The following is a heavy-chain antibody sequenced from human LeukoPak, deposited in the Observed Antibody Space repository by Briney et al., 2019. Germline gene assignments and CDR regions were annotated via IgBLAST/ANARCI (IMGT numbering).Heavy chain of an antibody. CDR2: ISAYNGNT. J-gene: IGHJ4*02. V-gene: IGHV1-18*01. CDR1: GYTFTSYG. Sequence: ASVKVSCKASGYTFTSYGISWVRQAPGQGLEWMGWISAYNGNTNYAQKLQGRVTMTTDTSTSTAYMELRSLRSDDTAVYYCAREWEGGVCGGDCQPLDYWGQGTLVTVSS. D-gene: IGHD2-21*02. CDR3: AREWEGGVCGGDCQPLDY.